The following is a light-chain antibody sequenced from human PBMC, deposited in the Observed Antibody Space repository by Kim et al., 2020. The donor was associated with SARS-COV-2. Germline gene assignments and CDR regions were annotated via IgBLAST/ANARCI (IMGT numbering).Light chain of an antibody. CDR2: DVT. Sequence: GQSITISCTGTSSDIGGYDCVSWYQQHPGKAPKLIIYDVTNRPSGVSSRFSASKSGNTASLTISGLQAEDEADYYCSSHTISTTVIFGGGTQLTVL. CDR3: SSHTISTTVI. J-gene: IGLJ2*01. CDR1: SSDIGGYDC. V-gene: IGLV2-14*03.